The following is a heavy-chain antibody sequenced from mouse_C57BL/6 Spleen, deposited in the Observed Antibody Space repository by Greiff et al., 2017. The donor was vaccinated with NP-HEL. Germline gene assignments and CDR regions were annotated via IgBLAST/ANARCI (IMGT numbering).Heavy chain of an antibody. Sequence: QVQLKESGPELVKPGASVKISCKASGYAFSSSWMNWVKQRPGKGLEWIGRIYPGDGDTNYNGKFKGKATLTSDKSSSTAYMQLSSLTSEDSAVYFCAYDYGSTYAMDYWGQGTSVTVSS. CDR2: IYPGDGDT. V-gene: IGHV1-82*01. CDR1: GYAFSSSW. D-gene: IGHD1-1*01. J-gene: IGHJ4*01. CDR3: AYDYGSTYAMDY.